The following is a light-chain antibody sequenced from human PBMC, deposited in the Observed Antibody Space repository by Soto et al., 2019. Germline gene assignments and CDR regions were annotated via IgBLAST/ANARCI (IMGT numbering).Light chain of an antibody. CDR3: QHLNSYPIT. Sequence: IQLTQSPSSLSASVGDRVTITCRASQGISSYLAWYQQKPGKAPKLLIYAASTLQSGVPSRFSGSGSGTDFTLTISSLQPEDFATYYWQHLNSYPITFGQGTRLEIK. CDR2: AAS. V-gene: IGKV1-9*01. CDR1: QGISSY. J-gene: IGKJ5*01.